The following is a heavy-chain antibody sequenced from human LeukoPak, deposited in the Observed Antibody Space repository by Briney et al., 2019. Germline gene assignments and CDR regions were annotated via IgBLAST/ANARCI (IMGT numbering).Heavy chain of an antibody. CDR3: ARQTYYYDSSGYYYITIDWFDP. D-gene: IGHD3-22*01. CDR2: IYYSGST. J-gene: IGHJ5*02. CDR1: GGSFSGYY. Sequence: SETLSLTCAVYGGSFSGYYWGWIRQPPGKGLEWIGSIYYSGSTYYNPSLKSRVTISVDTSKNQFSLKLSSVTAADTAVYYCARQTYYYDSSGYYYITIDWFDPWGQGTLVTVSS. V-gene: IGHV4-39*01.